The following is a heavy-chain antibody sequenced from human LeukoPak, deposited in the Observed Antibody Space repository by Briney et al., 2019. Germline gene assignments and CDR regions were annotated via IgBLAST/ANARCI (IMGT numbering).Heavy chain of an antibody. CDR3: ARDDCSSTSCYAGYYYYGMDV. D-gene: IGHD2-2*01. V-gene: IGHV1-46*01. Sequence: ASVKVSCKASGYIFTSYYIHWVRQAPGQGLEWMGMINPSGGSTSYAQKFQGRVTLTRDTSTSTVYMELSSLRSDDTAVYYCARDDCSSTSCYAGYYYYGMDVWGQGTTVTVSS. CDR1: GYIFTSYY. CDR2: INPSGGST. J-gene: IGHJ6*02.